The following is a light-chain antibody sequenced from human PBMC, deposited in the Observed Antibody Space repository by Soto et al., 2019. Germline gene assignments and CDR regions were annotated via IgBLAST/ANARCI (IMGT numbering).Light chain of an antibody. CDR2: GAL. V-gene: IGKV3-15*01. J-gene: IGKJ1*01. Sequence: EIVMTQSPVTLSVSAGASATLSCRASQSVRSNLAWYQQKPGQAPNLLIYGALTRATGIPDRFSGTGSGTEFTLTISSLQSEDFALYYCQQYNDWPLTFGQGTKVDIK. CDR3: QQYNDWPLT. CDR1: QSVRSN.